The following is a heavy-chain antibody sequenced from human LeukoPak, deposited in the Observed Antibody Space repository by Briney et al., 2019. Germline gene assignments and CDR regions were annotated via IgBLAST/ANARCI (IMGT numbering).Heavy chain of an antibody. Sequence: GGSLRLSCTASGLTLSNYWMIWVRQAPGKGLQWVAKIKQDGGEKYYVDSVKGRFTISRDNAENSLYLQMNSLRVEDTAVYYCAARSSGNPYFWGQGTLVTVSS. D-gene: IGHD1-26*01. J-gene: IGHJ4*02. CDR1: GLTLSNYW. V-gene: IGHV3-7*03. CDR3: AARSSGNPYF. CDR2: IKQDGGEK.